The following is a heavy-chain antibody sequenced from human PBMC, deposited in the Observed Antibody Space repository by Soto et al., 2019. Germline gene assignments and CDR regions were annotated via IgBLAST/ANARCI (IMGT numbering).Heavy chain of an antibody. CDR3: ARESEDLTSNFDY. J-gene: IGHJ4*02. Sequence: GWSLRLSCAASGFTFTRYSMNWVRQAPGKGLEWVSSISSTTNYIYYGDSMKGRFTISRDNAKNSLYLEMNSLRAEDTAVYCCARESEDLTSNFDYWGQGTLVTASS. V-gene: IGHV3-21*06. CDR2: ISSTTNYI. CDR1: GFTFTRYS.